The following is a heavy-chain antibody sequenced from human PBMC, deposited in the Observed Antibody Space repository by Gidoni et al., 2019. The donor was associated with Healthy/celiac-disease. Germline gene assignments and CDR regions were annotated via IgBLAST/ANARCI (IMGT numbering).Heavy chain of an antibody. Sequence: EVQLVESGGGVVKPGGSLSLSCAASGFTFSNPWMSWVRQAPGKGREWVGRINSTTDGGTTDYAAPVKGRFTISRDDSKHTLYLQMNSLKTEDTALYYCTTGAEKYFQHWGQGTLVTFSS. D-gene: IGHD6-25*01. CDR3: TTGAEKYFQH. J-gene: IGHJ1*01. V-gene: IGHV3-15*01. CDR2: INSTTDGGTT. CDR1: GFTFSNPW.